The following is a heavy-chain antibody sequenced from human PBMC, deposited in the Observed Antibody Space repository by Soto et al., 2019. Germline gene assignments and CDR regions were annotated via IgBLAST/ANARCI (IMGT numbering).Heavy chain of an antibody. J-gene: IGHJ5*02. CDR3: AKDRSLVPAASVSWFDP. CDR2: ISGSGGST. V-gene: IGHV3-23*01. CDR1: GFTFSSYA. Sequence: PGGSLRLSWAASGFTFSSYAMSWVRQAPGKGLEWVSAISGSGGSTYYADSVKGRFTISRDNSKNTLYLQMNSLRAEDTAVYYCAKDRSLVPAASVSWFDPWGQGTLVTVSS. D-gene: IGHD2-2*01.